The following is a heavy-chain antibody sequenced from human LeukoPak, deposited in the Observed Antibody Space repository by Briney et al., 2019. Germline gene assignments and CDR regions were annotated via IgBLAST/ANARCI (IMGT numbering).Heavy chain of an antibody. CDR1: GFTFSSYY. J-gene: IGHJ4*02. D-gene: IGHD5-18*01. V-gene: IGHV3-7*01. CDR2: IKQDGSEK. Sequence: PGGSMRLSCAASGFTFSSYYMNWVRQAPGKGLEWVANIKQDGSEKYYVDSVKGRFTISRDNAKNSLYLQMNSLRAEDTAVYYCARHLSGITGYTYGRGIDYWGQGTLLTVSS. CDR3: ARHLSGITGYTYGRGIDY.